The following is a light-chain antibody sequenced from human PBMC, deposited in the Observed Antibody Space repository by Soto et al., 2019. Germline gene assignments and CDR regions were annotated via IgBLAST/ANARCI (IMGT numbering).Light chain of an antibody. CDR3: MQGTHWPPT. CDR2: KAS. Sequence: DVVMTQSPLSLPVSIGQSASISCRSGQSVEYRDGIDCLSWFQQRPGQSPRRLIYKASKRDSGVPDRFGGSGSGTDFTLTISRVEAEDVGVYYCMQGTHWPPTFGRGTKVEFK. V-gene: IGKV2-30*01. J-gene: IGKJ1*01. CDR1: QSVEYRDGIDC.